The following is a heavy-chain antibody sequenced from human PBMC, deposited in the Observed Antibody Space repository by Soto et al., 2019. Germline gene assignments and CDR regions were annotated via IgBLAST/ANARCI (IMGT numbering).Heavy chain of an antibody. Sequence: EVQVVESGGDLVQPGGSLRLSCAASGFTFSDFWMSWVRQAPGKGLEWVANIKQDGSEKYYVDSVKGRFTVSRDNAKKSLYLQMNDLRDEDTAVYYGARGGSRFDPWGQGTLVTVSS. J-gene: IGHJ5*02. D-gene: IGHD3-16*01. CDR1: GFTFSDFW. CDR2: IKQDGSEK. V-gene: IGHV3-7*01. CDR3: ARGGSRFDP.